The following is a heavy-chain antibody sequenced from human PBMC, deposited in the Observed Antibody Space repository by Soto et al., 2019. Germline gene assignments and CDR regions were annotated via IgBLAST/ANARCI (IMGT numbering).Heavy chain of an antibody. Sequence: GGSLRLSCSASGFTFSEYSMHWVRQAPGKGLQYVSTISSDGDITYYADSVKGRFTISRDNSKNTLYLQMNSLRPEDTAVYYCVKVSTFYDLLTGYYSTNFFHPWGQGTLVTVSS. CDR1: GFTFSEYS. CDR3: VKVSTFYDLLTGYYSTNFFHP. CDR2: ISSDGDIT. V-gene: IGHV3-64D*06. J-gene: IGHJ5*02. D-gene: IGHD3-9*01.